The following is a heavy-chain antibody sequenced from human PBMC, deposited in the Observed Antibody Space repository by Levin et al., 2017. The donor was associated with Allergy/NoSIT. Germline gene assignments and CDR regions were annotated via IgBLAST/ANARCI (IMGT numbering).Heavy chain of an antibody. CDR2: IYYSGST. Sequence: SETLSLTCTVSGGSISSSSYYWGWIRQPPGTGLEWIGSIYYSGSTYYNPSLKSRVTISVDTSKNQFSLKLSSVTAADTAVYYCASFLTATMVRGVIITWGQGTLVTVSS. CDR3: ASFLTATMVRGVIIT. J-gene: IGHJ5*02. D-gene: IGHD3-10*01. CDR1: GGSISSSSYY. V-gene: IGHV4-39*01.